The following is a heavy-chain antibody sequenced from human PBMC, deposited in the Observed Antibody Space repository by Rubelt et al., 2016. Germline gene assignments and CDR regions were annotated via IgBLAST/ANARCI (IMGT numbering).Heavy chain of an antibody. D-gene: IGHD3-10*01. J-gene: IGHJ4*02. Sequence: EVQLVESGGGLVQPGRSLKISCTGSGFTFGDYAVPWFRQAPGQGLEWVSFIRSKHHGGAADFARNDSKGSAYLHMNGLRAEDTAVYYCARHYPTAPSFVYWGRGTLVTVSS. CDR3: ARHYPTAPSFVY. CDR2: IRSKHHGGAA. CDR1: GFTFGDYA. V-gene: IGHV3-49*03.